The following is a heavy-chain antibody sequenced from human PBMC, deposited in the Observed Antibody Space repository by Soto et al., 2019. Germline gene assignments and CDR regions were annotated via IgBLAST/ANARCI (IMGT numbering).Heavy chain of an antibody. CDR1: GYTFTGYY. J-gene: IGHJ5*02. V-gene: IGHV1-46*01. CDR2: INPSSGST. Sequence: ASVKVSCKASGYTFTGYYMHWVRQAPGQGLEWMGIINPSSGSTSYAQKFQGRVTMTRDTSTSTVYMELSSLRSEDTAVYYCARDHDIVLVPAASNWFDPWGQGTLVTVSS. D-gene: IGHD2-2*01. CDR3: ARDHDIVLVPAASNWFDP.